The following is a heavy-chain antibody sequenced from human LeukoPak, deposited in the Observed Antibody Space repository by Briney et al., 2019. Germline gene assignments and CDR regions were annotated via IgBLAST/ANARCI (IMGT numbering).Heavy chain of an antibody. CDR2: MRYDGSNK. J-gene: IGHJ4*02. V-gene: IGHV3-30*02. D-gene: IGHD3-22*01. CDR1: GFTFSSYG. Sequence: GGSLRLSCAASGFTFSSYGMSWVRQAPGKGLEWVAFMRYDGSNKYYADSVKGRFTISRDDSKNTLYLQMNSLRAEDTAVYYCAKSSTAGYYTGYFDYWGQGTLVTVSS. CDR3: AKSSTAGYYTGYFDY.